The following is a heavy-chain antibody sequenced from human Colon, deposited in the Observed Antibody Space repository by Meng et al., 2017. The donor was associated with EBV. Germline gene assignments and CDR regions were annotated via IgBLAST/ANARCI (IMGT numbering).Heavy chain of an antibody. CDR3: ARTQGAINI. CDR1: GRTFSNYW. Sequence: VELLDVVGELVQAGGSLRLSCVASGRTFSNYWMHWVRQAPGKGLVWVSRINADGRSTDYADSVKGRFTISRDNAKNTLYLQMNSLKVEDTAVYYCARTQGAINIWGQGTLVTVSS. V-gene: IGHV3-74*01. D-gene: IGHD1-26*01. CDR2: INADGRST. J-gene: IGHJ4*02.